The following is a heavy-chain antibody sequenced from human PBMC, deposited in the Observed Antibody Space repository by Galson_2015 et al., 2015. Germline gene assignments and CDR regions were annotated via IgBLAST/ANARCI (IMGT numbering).Heavy chain of an antibody. D-gene: IGHD3-22*01. CDR1: GFTFSSYA. CDR3: AKDIYDSSGYYYISPFDI. Sequence: SLRISCAASGFTFSSYAMRWVRQAPGKGLEWVSAISGSGGSTYYADSVKGRFTISRDNSKNTLYLQMNSLRAEDTAVYYCAKDIYDSSGYYYISPFDISSQGTMLTVSS. J-gene: IGHJ3*02. V-gene: IGHV3-23*01. CDR2: ISGSGGST.